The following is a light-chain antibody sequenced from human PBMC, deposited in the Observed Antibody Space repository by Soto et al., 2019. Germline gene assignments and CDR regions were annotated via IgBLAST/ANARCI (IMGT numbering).Light chain of an antibody. J-gene: IGLJ2*01. Sequence: QSVLIQPASVSGSRGQSITISCTGASSDVGGYNYVSWYQQFPGRAPKVMIYEVTNRPSGVSNRFSGSKSGNTASLTISGLQAEDEADYYCSSYVNYNTFVIFGGGTKLTVL. CDR1: SSDVGGYNY. CDR3: SSYVNYNTFVI. V-gene: IGLV2-14*01. CDR2: EVT.